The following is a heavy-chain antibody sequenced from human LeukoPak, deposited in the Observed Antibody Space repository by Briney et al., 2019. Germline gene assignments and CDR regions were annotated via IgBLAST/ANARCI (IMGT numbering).Heavy chain of an antibody. CDR1: GYTFTSYD. V-gene: IGHV1-8*01. D-gene: IGHD1-26*01. Sequence: ASVKVSCKASGYTFTSYDINWVRQATGQGLEWMGWMNPNSGNTGYAQKFQGRVTMTRNTSISTAYMELSSLRSEDTAVYYCARPLGYSGENDYCGQGTLVTVSS. CDR2: MNPNSGNT. J-gene: IGHJ4*02. CDR3: ARPLGYSGENDY.